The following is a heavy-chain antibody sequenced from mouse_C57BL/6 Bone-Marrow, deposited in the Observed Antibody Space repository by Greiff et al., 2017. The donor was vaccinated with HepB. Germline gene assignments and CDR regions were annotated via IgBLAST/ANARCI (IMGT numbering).Heavy chain of an antibody. J-gene: IGHJ1*03. D-gene: IGHD1-1*01. CDR1: EYEFPSHD. Sequence: EVKVVESGGGLVQPGESLKLSCESNEYEFPSHDMSWVRKTPEKRLELVAAINSDGGSTYYPDTMERRFIISRDNTKKTLYLQMSSLRSEDTALYYCERHGIYYYGSSYDWYFDVWGTGTTVTVSS. V-gene: IGHV5-2*01. CDR2: INSDGGST. CDR3: ERHGIYYYGSSYDWYFDV.